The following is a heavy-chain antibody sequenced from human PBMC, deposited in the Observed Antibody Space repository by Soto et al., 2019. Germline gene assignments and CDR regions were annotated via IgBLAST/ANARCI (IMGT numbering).Heavy chain of an antibody. CDR3: ARETSPPTSDDAFDI. J-gene: IGHJ3*02. CDR2: IWYDGSNK. Sequence: QVQLVESGGGVVQPGRSLRLSCAASGFTFSSYGMHWVRQAPGKGLEWVAVIWYDGSNKYYADSAKGRFTISRDNSKNTLYLQMNSLRAEDTAVYYCARETSPPTSDDAFDIWGQGTMVTVSS. CDR1: GFTFSSYG. D-gene: IGHD6-6*01. V-gene: IGHV3-33*01.